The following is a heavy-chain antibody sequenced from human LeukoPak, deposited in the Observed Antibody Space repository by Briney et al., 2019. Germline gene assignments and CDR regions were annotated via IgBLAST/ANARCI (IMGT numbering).Heavy chain of an antibody. D-gene: IGHD4-17*01. CDR3: ARHPGGYGDYGMDV. V-gene: IGHV4-34*01. Sequence: PSETLSLTCAGYGVSFSGYYWSWLRQPPGKGLEWIGEINHSGSTNYNPSLKSRVTISVDTSKNQFSLKLSSVTAADTAVYYCARHPGGYGDYGMDVWGKGTTVTVSS. CDR1: GVSFSGYY. CDR2: INHSGST. J-gene: IGHJ6*04.